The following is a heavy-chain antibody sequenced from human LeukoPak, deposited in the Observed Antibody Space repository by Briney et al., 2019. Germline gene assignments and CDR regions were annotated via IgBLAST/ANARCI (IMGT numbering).Heavy chain of an antibody. J-gene: IGHJ4*02. V-gene: IGHV3-43*02. Sequence: VGSLRLSCVASGFTFDDYAMHWVRQAPGKGLEWVSLISGDGGSTYYADSVKGRFTISRDNSKNSLYLQMNSLRTEDTALYYCAKDWCTNGVCYNRYFDYWGQGTLVTVSS. CDR3: AKDWCTNGVCYNRYFDY. CDR1: GFTFDDYA. D-gene: IGHD2-8*01. CDR2: ISGDGGST.